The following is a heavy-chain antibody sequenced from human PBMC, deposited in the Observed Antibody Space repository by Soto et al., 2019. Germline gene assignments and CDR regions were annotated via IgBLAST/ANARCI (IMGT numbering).Heavy chain of an antibody. D-gene: IGHD5-18*01. CDR3: ARVAGYSYGFVFDY. Sequence: PSETLSLTCTVSGGSISSGDYYWSWIRQPPGKGLEWIGYIYYSGSTYYNPSLKSRVTISVDTSKNQFSLKLSSVTAADTAVYYCARVAGYSYGFVFDYWGQGXLVTVSS. J-gene: IGHJ4*02. CDR1: GGSISSGDYY. CDR2: IYYSGST. V-gene: IGHV4-30-4*01.